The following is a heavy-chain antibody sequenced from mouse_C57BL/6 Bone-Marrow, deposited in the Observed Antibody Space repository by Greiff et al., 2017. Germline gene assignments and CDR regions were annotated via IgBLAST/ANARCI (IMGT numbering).Heavy chain of an antibody. V-gene: IGHV1-55*01. J-gene: IGHJ3*01. CDR2: IYPGSGST. Sequence: QVQLQQPGAELVKPGASAKMSCKASGYTFTSYWIPWVKQRPGQGLEWIGDIYPGSGSTNYNEKFKSKATLTVDTSSSTAYMQLSRLTSAASAVYYWGRGGGYDGYFFAYWGHGALVAV. CDR3: GRGGGYDGYFFAY. CDR1: GYTFTSYW. D-gene: IGHD2-3*01.